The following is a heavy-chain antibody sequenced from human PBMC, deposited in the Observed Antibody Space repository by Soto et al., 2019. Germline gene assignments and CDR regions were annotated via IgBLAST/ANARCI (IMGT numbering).Heavy chain of an antibody. D-gene: IGHD4-17*01. CDR3: ARRYGGTLGY. CDR1: GGSISSYY. V-gene: IGHV4-59*08. CDR2: IYYSGST. Sequence: PSETLSLTCTVSGGSISSYYWSWIRQPPGKGLEWIGYIYYSGSTNYNPSLKSRVTISVDTSKNQFSLKLSSVTAADMAVYYCARRYGGTLGYWGQGTLVTVSS. J-gene: IGHJ4*02.